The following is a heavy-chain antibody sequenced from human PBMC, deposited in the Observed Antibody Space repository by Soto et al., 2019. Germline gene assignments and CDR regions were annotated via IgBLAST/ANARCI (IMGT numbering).Heavy chain of an antibody. J-gene: IGHJ5*02. V-gene: IGHV4-30-4*01. CDR3: ASLNLSFDP. CDR2: IYSSGST. CDR1: GVSISTADYY. Sequence: TLSLTCAVTGVSISTADYYWSWIRQPPGKGLEWIAYIYSSGSTYYNPSLKRRVAISIDTSKNQFSLNLSSLTAADTAVYYCASLNLSFDPWGQGTLVTVSS.